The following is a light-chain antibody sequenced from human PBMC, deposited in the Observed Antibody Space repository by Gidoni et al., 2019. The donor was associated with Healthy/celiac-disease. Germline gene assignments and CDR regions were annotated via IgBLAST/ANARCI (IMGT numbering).Light chain of an antibody. CDR3: CSYAGSYTFVV. V-gene: IGLV2-11*01. J-gene: IGLJ2*01. CDR2: DVS. Sequence: QSALTQPRSVSGSPGQSVTISCTGTSSDVGGYNYGSWYQQHPGKAPKLMIYDVSKRPSGVPDRFSGSKSGNTASLTISGLQAEDEADYYCCSYAGSYTFVVFGGGTKLTVL. CDR1: SSDVGGYNY.